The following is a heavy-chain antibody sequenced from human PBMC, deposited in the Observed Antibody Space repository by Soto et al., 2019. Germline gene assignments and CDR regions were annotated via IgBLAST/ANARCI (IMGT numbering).Heavy chain of an antibody. V-gene: IGHV3-66*01. CDR2: IYSGGNT. CDR3: TRRPGS. D-gene: IGHD7-27*01. CDR1: GFTVSNNY. Sequence: EVQLVESGGGLVQPGESLRLSCAASGFTVSNNYMSWVRQAPGKGVEWVSFIYSGGNTYYADSVKGRFTISRDKSKNTLYLQMNNLRVEDTAVYYCTRRPGSWGQGTLVTVSS. J-gene: IGHJ5*02.